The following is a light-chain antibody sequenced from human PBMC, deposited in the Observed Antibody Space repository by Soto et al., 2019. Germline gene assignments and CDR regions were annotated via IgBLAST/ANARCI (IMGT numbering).Light chain of an antibody. Sequence: LAQPASVSGSPGQSITISCTGTSSDVGRNDYVSWYQQHPGKAPKLMIYDVSNRPSGVSDRFSGSKSVNTASLTISGLQAEDEADYYCCSPTTSATYVFGPGTKVTVL. CDR2: DVS. CDR3: CSPTTSATYV. J-gene: IGLJ1*01. CDR1: SSDVGRNDY. V-gene: IGLV2-14*01.